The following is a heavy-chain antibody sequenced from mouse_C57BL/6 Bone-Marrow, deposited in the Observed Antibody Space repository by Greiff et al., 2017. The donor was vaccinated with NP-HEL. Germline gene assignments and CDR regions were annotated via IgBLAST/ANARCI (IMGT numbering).Heavy chain of an antibody. CDR2: ISDGGSYT. J-gene: IGHJ4*01. D-gene: IGHD2-4*01. CDR3: ARPYYDYDGYAMDY. Sequence: EVKVVESGGGLVKPGGSLNLSCAASGFTFSSYAMSWVRQTPEKRLEWVATISDGGSYTYYSDNVKGRFTISRDNAKNNLYLQMSHLTSEDTAMYYCARPYYDYDGYAMDYWGQGTSVTVSS. CDR1: GFTFSSYA. V-gene: IGHV5-4*03.